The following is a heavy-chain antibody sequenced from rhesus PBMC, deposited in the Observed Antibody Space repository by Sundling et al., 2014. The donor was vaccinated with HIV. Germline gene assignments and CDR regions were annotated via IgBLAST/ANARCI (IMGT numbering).Heavy chain of an antibody. CDR2: ISSGGGAT. J-gene: IGHJ4*01. CDR3: AKGRRSAATTFFDY. D-gene: IGHD4-11*01. V-gene: IGHV3-103*01. CDR1: GFTFSSYA. Sequence: EVQLVESGGGLVQPGGSLRLSCAASGFTFSSYAMFWVRQAPGKGLEWIPSISSGGGATYYADSVKGRFTISRDNSKNMLSLEMISLRAEDTAVYFCAKGRRSAATTFFDYWGQGVLVTVSS.